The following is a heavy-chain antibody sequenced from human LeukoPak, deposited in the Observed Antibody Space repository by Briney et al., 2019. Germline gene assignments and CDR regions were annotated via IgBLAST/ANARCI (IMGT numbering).Heavy chain of an antibody. CDR2: IYVDGIEK. V-gene: IGHV3-7*01. J-gene: IGHJ3*02. CDR3: ARTVVEVRAASDVFDI. D-gene: IGHD2-2*01. Sequence: GGSLRLSCAASGFTFGTSWMSWVRQAPGKGLEWLANIYVDGIEKYYVDPVKGRFTISRDNAKNSLYLQMDSLRVEATAVYYCARTVVEVRAASDVFDIWGQGTMVTVSS. CDR1: GFTFGTSW.